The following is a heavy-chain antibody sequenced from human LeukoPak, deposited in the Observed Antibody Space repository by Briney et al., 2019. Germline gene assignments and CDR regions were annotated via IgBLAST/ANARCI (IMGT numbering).Heavy chain of an antibody. D-gene: IGHD2-21*01. V-gene: IGHV4-39*02. Sequence: SETLSLTCLVSGGSISSSRHYWGWLRQPPGKGLEWIGSVFYSGSTYYNPSLKSRVSIPVDTSKNQFSLKLRSVTAADTAVYYCARDQIDEEAFDIWGQGTMVTVSS. J-gene: IGHJ3*02. CDR1: GGSISSSRHY. CDR2: VFYSGST. CDR3: ARDQIDEEAFDI.